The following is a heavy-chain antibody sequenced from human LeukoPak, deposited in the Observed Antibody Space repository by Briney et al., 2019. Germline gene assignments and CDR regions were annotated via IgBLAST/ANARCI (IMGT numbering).Heavy chain of an antibody. D-gene: IGHD6-13*01. CDR3: ARWRSSSWLVELYYFDY. Sequence: ASVKVSCKASGYTFTGYYVHWVRQAPGQGLEWMGWINPNSGGTNYAQKFQGRVTMTRDTSISTAYMELSRLRSDDTAVYYCARWRSSSWLVELYYFDYWGQGTLVTVSS. CDR1: GYTFTGYY. J-gene: IGHJ4*02. V-gene: IGHV1-2*02. CDR2: INPNSGGT.